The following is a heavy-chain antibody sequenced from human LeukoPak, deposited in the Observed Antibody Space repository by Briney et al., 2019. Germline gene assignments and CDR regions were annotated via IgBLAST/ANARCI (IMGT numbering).Heavy chain of an antibody. D-gene: IGHD2-2*01. Sequence: ASVKVSFKVSGYTLTELSMHWVRQAPGKGLEWMGGFDPEDGETIYAQKFQGRVTMTEDTSTDTAYMELSSLRSEDTAVYYCATAVGYCSSTSCYGPKYYYYGMDVWGQGTTVTVSS. CDR2: FDPEDGET. CDR3: ATAVGYCSSTSCYGPKYYYYGMDV. V-gene: IGHV1-24*01. J-gene: IGHJ6*02. CDR1: GYTLTELS.